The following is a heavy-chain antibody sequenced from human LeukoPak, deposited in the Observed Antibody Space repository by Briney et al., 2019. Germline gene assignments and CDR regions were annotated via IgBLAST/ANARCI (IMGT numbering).Heavy chain of an antibody. D-gene: IGHD3-10*01. Sequence: SETLSLTCTVSGGSISSYYWSWIRQPPGKGLEWIGYIYYSGSTNYNPSLKSRVTISVDTSKNQFSLKLSSVTAADTAVYYCASPGGSGSYYLTYYYYGMDVWGQGTTVTVSS. J-gene: IGHJ6*02. CDR3: ASPGGSGSYYLTYYYYGMDV. V-gene: IGHV4-59*01. CDR2: IYYSGST. CDR1: GGSISSYY.